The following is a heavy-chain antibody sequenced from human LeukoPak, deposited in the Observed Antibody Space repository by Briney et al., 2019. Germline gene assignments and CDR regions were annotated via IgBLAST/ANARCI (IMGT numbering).Heavy chain of an antibody. CDR1: GGSIDSNS. Sequence: SETLSLTCTVSGGSIDSNSWTWIRQPPGKGLEWIGYIYYSGTTNYNPSLKSRVTMSVDMSKNQFSLKLSSVTAADTAVYYCARLYGDYGALHDYWGQGTLVTVSS. CDR3: ARLYGDYGALHDY. D-gene: IGHD4-17*01. CDR2: IYYSGTT. J-gene: IGHJ4*02. V-gene: IGHV4-59*08.